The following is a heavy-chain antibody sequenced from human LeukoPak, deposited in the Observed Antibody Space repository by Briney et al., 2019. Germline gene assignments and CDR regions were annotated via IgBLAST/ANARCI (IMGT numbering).Heavy chain of an antibody. V-gene: IGHV1-24*01. J-gene: IGHJ3*02. Sequence: ASVKVSCKVSGYTLTELSMHWVRQAPGKGLEWMGGFDPEDGETIYAQKFQGRVTMTEDTSTDTAYMELSSLRSEDTAVYYCATLRIIVGATGPDAFDIWGQGTMVTVSS. CDR2: FDPEDGET. CDR3: ATLRIIVGATGPDAFDI. CDR1: GYTLTELS. D-gene: IGHD1-26*01.